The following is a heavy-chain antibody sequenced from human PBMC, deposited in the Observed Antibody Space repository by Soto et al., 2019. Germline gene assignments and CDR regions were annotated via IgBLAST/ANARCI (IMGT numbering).Heavy chain of an antibody. CDR2: ISSSSSTI. Sequence: GGSLRLSCAASGFTFSSYSMNWVRQAPGKGLEWVSYISSSSSTIYYADSVKGRFTISSDNAKNSLYLQMNSLRDEDTAVYYCARATKYDSSGYYTYYFDYWGQGTLVTVSS. CDR1: GFTFSSYS. V-gene: IGHV3-48*02. CDR3: ARATKYDSSGYYTYYFDY. J-gene: IGHJ4*02. D-gene: IGHD3-22*01.